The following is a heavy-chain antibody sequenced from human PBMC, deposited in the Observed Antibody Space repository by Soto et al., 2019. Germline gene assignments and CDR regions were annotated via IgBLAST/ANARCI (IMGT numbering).Heavy chain of an antibody. CDR3: ARDWGDIILDI. CDR2: IHYDGSKK. J-gene: IGHJ3*02. V-gene: IGHV3-33*01. Sequence: GGSLRLSCAASGFTFSTYGMHWVRQAPGKGLEWVAIIHYDGSKKYYADSVKGRFTISRDNDKNMLYLQMNSLRTEDTAVYYCARDWGDIILDIWGQGTVVTVSS. D-gene: IGHD7-27*01. CDR1: GFTFSTYG.